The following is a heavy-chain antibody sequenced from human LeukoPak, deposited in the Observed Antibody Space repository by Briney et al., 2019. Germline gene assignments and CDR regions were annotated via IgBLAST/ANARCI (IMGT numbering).Heavy chain of an antibody. V-gene: IGHV3-20*04. CDR1: GFTFDDYG. CDR3: ATNPPGRTYLQD. D-gene: IGHD1-1*01. CDR2: INWIGDTT. J-gene: IGHJ1*01. Sequence: PGASLRLSCAASGFTFDDYGMTWVRQVPGKGLEWIAEINWIGDTTRYGDSVKGRFTMTRDNAKNSLDPQINSLRVEDTAFYYCATNPPGRTYLQDWGQGTLVTVSS.